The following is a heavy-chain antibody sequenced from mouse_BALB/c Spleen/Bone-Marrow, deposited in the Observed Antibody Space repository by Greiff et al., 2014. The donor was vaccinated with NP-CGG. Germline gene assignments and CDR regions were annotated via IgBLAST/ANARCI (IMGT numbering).Heavy chain of an antibody. CDR2: IRDKANGYTT. CDR3: ARDYSGYFDF. CDR1: GFTFTDYF. J-gene: IGHJ2*01. V-gene: IGHV7-3*02. Sequence: EVKVEESGGGLVQPGGSLRLSCTTSGFTFTDYFMTWVRLPPGKALEWLGFIRDKANGYTTEYNPSVKGRFTISRDTSQGILYLQMNTLRAEDSAIYFCARDYSGYFDFWGQGTTLTVSS. D-gene: IGHD5-1*01.